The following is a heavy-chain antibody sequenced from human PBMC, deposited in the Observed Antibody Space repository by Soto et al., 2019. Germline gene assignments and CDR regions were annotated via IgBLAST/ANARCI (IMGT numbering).Heavy chain of an antibody. CDR3: ARVPGILTGSYYFDY. D-gene: IGHD3-9*01. J-gene: IGHJ4*02. Sequence: ASVKVSCKASGFSLSDDGINWMRQAPGQGLDWMGWISPYIGKANYAQKFQGRVTLTTDTSTSTAYMELSSLRSEDTAVYYCARVPGILTGSYYFDYWGKGTLVTVS. V-gene: IGHV1-18*01. CDR1: GFSLSDDG. CDR2: ISPYIGKA.